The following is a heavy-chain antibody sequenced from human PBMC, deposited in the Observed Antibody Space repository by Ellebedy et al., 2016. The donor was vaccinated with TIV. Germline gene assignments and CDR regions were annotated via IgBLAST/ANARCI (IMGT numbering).Heavy chain of an antibody. J-gene: IGHJ5*02. V-gene: IGHV3-7*03. D-gene: IGHD1-26*01. CDR1: GFTFSSYW. CDR2: INRDGTRT. CDR3: ALASVFRGAELNFDP. Sequence: GGSLRLXXAASGFTFSSYWMSWVRQAPGEGLEWVATINRDGTRTYYVDSVKGRFTISRDNAKNSLVLQMNSLRADDTAVYYCALASVFRGAELNFDPWGQGTLVTVSS.